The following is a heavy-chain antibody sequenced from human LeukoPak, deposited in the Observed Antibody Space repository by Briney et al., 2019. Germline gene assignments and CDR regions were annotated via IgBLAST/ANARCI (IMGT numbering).Heavy chain of an antibody. V-gene: IGHV1-18*01. CDR2: ISAYNGDT. CDR1: GYTFTNFG. D-gene: IGHD3-10*01. CDR3: VRGGGFNSGFEY. Sequence: ASVTVSCKAFGYTFTNFGITWVRQAPGQGLEWMGWISAYNGDTKYGQNFQGRVTMTTDTSTSTAYMELRSLRSDDTAVYYCVRGGGFNSGFEYWGQGTLVIVSS. J-gene: IGHJ4*02.